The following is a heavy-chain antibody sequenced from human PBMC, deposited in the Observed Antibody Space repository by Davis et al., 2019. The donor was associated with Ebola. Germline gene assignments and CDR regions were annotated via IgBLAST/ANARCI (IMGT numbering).Heavy chain of an antibody. Sequence: HSQTLSLTCDISGDSVSSGGWNWIRQSPSRGLEWLGRTYYSSKWYDGYAESVKSRINISPDTAKNQFSLHLNSVTPEDTAVYYCARGWLRSGLDVWGKGAAVTVSS. CDR2: TYYSSKWYD. CDR3: ARGWLRSGLDV. V-gene: IGHV6-1*01. D-gene: IGHD5-12*01. CDR1: GDSVSSGG. J-gene: IGHJ6*04.